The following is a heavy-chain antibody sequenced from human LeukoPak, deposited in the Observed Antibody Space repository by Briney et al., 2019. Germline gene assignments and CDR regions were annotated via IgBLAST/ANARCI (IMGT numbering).Heavy chain of an antibody. Sequence: GGPLRLSCAASGNYWMHWVRQAPGKGLVWVSHINSDGSWTSYADSVKGRFTISKDNAKNTVYLQMNNLRAEDTAVYYCVSFYETYWGRGTLVTVSS. CDR3: VSFYETY. D-gene: IGHD2/OR15-2a*01. CDR2: INSDGSWT. CDR1: GNYW. J-gene: IGHJ4*02. V-gene: IGHV3-74*01.